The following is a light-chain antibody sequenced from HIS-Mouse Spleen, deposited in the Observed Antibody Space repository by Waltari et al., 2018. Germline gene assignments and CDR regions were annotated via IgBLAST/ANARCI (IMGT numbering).Light chain of an antibody. CDR3: SSYTSSSTLWV. CDR1: SSDVGGYNY. Sequence: QSALTQPAPVSGSPGQSITISCTGPSSDVGGYNYVPWYQQHPGKVPKIMIYEVSNRPSGVSNRFSGSKSGNTASLTISGLQAEDEADYYCSSYTSSSTLWVFGGGTKLTVL. V-gene: IGLV2-14*01. CDR2: EVS. J-gene: IGLJ3*02.